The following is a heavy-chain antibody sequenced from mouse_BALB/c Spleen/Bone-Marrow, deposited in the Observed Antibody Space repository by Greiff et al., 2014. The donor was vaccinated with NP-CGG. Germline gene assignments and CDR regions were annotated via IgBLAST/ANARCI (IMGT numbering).Heavy chain of an antibody. Sequence: EVQLQESGGGLVQPGGSLRLSCVTSGFTFIDYYMNWVRQPPGKALEWVGFIRNKAYGYTTEYSASVKGRFTISRDNSQSILYLQMNTLRAEDSATYYCTRDMGGILFDSWGQSTTLTVSS. V-gene: IGHV7-3*02. CDR1: GFTFIDYY. CDR2: IRNKAYGYTT. CDR3: TRDMGGILFDS. D-gene: IGHD4-1*01. J-gene: IGHJ2*01.